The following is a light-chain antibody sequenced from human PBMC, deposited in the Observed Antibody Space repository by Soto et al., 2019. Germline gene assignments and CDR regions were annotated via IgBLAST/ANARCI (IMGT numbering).Light chain of an antibody. CDR2: SAS. Sequence: SYELTQPPSVSVAPGKTARITCAGNNIGGNSVHWYQQKAGQAPMLVIYSASARPSGIPERLSVANSGNTATLSISRVESGDEADYYCQVWHRSSAHVVFCGGTKLTVL. J-gene: IGLJ2*01. CDR1: NIGGNS. CDR3: QVWHRSSAHVV. V-gene: IGLV3-21*04.